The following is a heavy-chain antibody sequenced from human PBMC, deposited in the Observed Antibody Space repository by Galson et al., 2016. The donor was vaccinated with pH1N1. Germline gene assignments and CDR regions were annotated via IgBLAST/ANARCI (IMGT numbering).Heavy chain of an antibody. Sequence: QSGAEVKKPGESLKISCKGSGYSFTTSWIGWVRQMPGKGLEWMGIIYAGDSDTRYSPSFQGQVTISVDKSINTAYLQWSSLEASDTAMYYGAICHGSETAPFWVDDWGQGTLVTVSS. D-gene: IGHD3-16*01. V-gene: IGHV5-51*01. CDR3: AICHGSETAPFWVDD. CDR2: IYAGDSDT. J-gene: IGHJ4*02. CDR1: GYSFTTSW.